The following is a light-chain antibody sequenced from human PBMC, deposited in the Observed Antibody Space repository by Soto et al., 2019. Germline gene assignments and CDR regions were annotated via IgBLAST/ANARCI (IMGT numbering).Light chain of an antibody. CDR3: SAWDGSLNAIL. CDR2: NND. J-gene: IGLJ2*01. CDR1: SPNIGSNI. V-gene: IGLV1-44*01. Sequence: QSVLSQPPSASGAPGQRVTISCSGRSPNIGSNIVNWYQQLPGTAPKLLIYNNDRRPSGVPDRFSGSKSGTSASLAISGLQSEDEADYYCSAWDGSLNAILFGGGTKLTVL.